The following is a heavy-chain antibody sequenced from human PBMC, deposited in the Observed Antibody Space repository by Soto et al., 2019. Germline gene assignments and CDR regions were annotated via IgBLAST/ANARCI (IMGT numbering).Heavy chain of an antibody. D-gene: IGHD2-21*01. V-gene: IGHV3-48*01. CDR1: GFTFSSYS. CDR2: ISSSSSTI. CDR3: ARERLPYYYYYMDV. J-gene: IGHJ6*03. Sequence: GGSLRLSCAASGFTFSSYSMNWVRQAPGKGLEWVSYISSSSSTIYYADSVKGRFTISRDNAKNSLYLQMNSLRAEDTAVYYCARERLPYYYYYMDVWGKGTTVTVSS.